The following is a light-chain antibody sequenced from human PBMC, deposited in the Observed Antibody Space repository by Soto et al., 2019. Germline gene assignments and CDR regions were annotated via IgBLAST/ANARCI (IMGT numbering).Light chain of an antibody. CDR3: QQRFSNYFT. V-gene: IGKV1-39*01. CDR2: GTS. CDR1: QNIRGF. Sequence: DIVMTQSPFALSASVGDRVTITCRASQNIRGFLHWYQQKPGKAPKLLIYGTSNLESGVPSRFGGSGSGTDFTLTISGLQLEDFATYYCQQRFSNYFTLGGGTKVDIK. J-gene: IGKJ4*01.